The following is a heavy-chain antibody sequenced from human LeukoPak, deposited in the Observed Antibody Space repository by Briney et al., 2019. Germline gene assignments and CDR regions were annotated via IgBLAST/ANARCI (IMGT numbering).Heavy chain of an antibody. J-gene: IGHJ4*02. Sequence: PSETLSLTCTVSGDSISSSNCYWGWIRQPPGKGLEWIGSIYYSGSTYYNPSLKSRVTISVDTSKNQFSLKLSSVTAADTAVYYCARQVRDSSPGLYFDYWGQGTLVTVSS. CDR2: IYYSGST. CDR3: ARQVRDSSPGLYFDY. D-gene: IGHD3-22*01. CDR1: GDSISSSNCY. V-gene: IGHV4-39*01.